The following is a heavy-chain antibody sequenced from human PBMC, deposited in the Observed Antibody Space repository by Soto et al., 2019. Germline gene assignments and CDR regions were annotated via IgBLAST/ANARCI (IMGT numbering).Heavy chain of an antibody. CDR2: MRPLIGDT. J-gene: IGHJ4*01. CDR1: GHPLSYRY. Sequence: QVPLVQSGAEVKQTGSSVKISCKTSGHPLSYRYLHWFRQAPGQAFEWMGRMRPLIGDTNNAQKVHDRLTLTRDRPMTTAYMELRSRTSDDTAIYYCAGEGSYETLSGNSHIFDWGHGTLVSVSS. CDR3: AGEGSYETLSGNSHIFD. V-gene: IGHV1-45*02. D-gene: IGHD3-9*01.